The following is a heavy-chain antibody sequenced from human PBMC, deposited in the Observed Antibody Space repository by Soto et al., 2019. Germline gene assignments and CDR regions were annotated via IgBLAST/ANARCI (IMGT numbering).Heavy chain of an antibody. CDR3: ARTVGYYSAMDV. V-gene: IGHV1-3*01. J-gene: IGHJ6*02. CDR1: GYTFTSYA. CDR2: INAGNGNT. D-gene: IGHD4-17*01. Sequence: QVQLVQSGAEVKKPGASVKVSCKASGYTFTSYAMHWVRQAPGQRLEWMGWINAGNGNTKYSQKFQGRVTITRDTSASTAYIEMSSMRSADTAVYYCARTVGYYSAMDVWGQGTTFTVSS.